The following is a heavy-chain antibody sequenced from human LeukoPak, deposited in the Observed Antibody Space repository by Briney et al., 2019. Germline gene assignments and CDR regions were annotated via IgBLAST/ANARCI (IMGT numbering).Heavy chain of an antibody. D-gene: IGHD3-3*01. CDR1: GASIRSGDCY. CDR2: IYDSGST. CDR3: ARDYDFWSGINN. J-gene: IGHJ4*02. V-gene: IGHV4-30-4*01. Sequence: SQTLSLTCTVSGASIRSGDCYWSWIRQPPGKGLEWIGYIYDSGSTYYNPSLKSRVTISVDTSKNQVSLKLSSVTAADTTVYYCARDYDFWSGINNWGQGTLVTVSS.